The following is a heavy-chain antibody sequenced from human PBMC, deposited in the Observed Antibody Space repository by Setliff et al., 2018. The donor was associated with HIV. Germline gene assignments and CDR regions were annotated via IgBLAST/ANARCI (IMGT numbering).Heavy chain of an antibody. V-gene: IGHV1-69*05. D-gene: IGHD1-7*01. Sequence: ASVKVSCKASGGTFSNYAISWVRQAPGQGLEWMGGIIPILGSINYAQKVQGRVTITTDESTSTAYMELSSLRSEDTAVYYCARVPNQELYFYGMDVWGQGTTVTVSS. J-gene: IGHJ6*02. CDR1: GGTFSNYA. CDR3: ARVPNQELYFYGMDV. CDR2: IIPILGSI.